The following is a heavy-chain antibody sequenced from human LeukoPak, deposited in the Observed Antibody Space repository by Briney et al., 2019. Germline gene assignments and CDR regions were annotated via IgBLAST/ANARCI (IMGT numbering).Heavy chain of an antibody. CDR3: ARGHSSGQDDAFDI. J-gene: IGHJ3*02. CDR2: ISYDGSNR. Sequence: PGGSLRLSCAASGLTFSSYAMHWVRQAPGKGLEWVAVISYDGSNRYYADSVKGRFTISRDNSKNTLYLQMNSLRAEDTAVYYCARGHSSGQDDAFDIWGQGTMVTVSS. CDR1: GLTFSSYA. V-gene: IGHV3-30-3*01. D-gene: IGHD6-19*01.